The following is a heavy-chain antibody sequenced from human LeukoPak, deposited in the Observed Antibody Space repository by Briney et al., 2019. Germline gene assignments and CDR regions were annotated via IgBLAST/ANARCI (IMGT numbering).Heavy chain of an antibody. CDR1: GFTFSSYA. Sequence: PGGSLRLSCAASGFTFSSYAMSWVRQAPGKGLEWVSAISGSGGSTYYADSVKGRFTISRDNSKNTLYLQMNSLRAEDTAVYYCANNYDFWSGYSTQFDYWGQGTLATVSS. CDR2: ISGSGGST. V-gene: IGHV3-23*01. CDR3: ANNYDFWSGYSTQFDY. D-gene: IGHD3-3*01. J-gene: IGHJ4*02.